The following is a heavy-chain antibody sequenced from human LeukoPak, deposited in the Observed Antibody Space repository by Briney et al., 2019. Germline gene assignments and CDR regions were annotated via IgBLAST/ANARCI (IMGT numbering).Heavy chain of an antibody. CDR1: GGSFSGYY. V-gene: IGHV4-34*01. CDR2: INHSGST. Sequence: SETLSLTCAVYGGSFSGYYWSWIRQPPGKGLEWIGEINHSGSTNYNPSLKSRVTISVDTSKNQFSLKLNSVTAADTAVYYCARVRYCGSTSCFKRSNWFGPWGQGTLVTVSS. CDR3: ARVRYCGSTSCFKRSNWFGP. J-gene: IGHJ5*02. D-gene: IGHD2-2*01.